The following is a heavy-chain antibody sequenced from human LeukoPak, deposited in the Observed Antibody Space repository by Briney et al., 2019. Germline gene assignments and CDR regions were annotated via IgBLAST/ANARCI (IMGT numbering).Heavy chain of an antibody. CDR3: ARGRNYFPIDY. CDR2: IYSGGST. CDR1: TFIVSSSH. D-gene: IGHD2/OR15-2a*01. J-gene: IGHJ4*02. V-gene: IGHV3-53*01. Sequence: GGSLRLSCAASTFIVSSSHMTWVRKTPGKGLEWVSVIYSGGSTFYADSVKGRFNISRDNSRHTLYLQMNSLRAEDTAVYYCARGRNYFPIDYWGQGTLVTVSS.